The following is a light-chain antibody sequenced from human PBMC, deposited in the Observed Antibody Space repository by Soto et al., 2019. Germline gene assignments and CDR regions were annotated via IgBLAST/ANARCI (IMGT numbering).Light chain of an antibody. Sequence: QSALTQPASVSGSPGQSITISCTGTSSDVGGYDYVSWYQQHPGKAPKLMIYAVTNRPSGVSNRFSGSKSGNTASLTISGLQAEDEADYYCISYASINTYVFGTGTKVTVL. V-gene: IGLV2-14*01. CDR3: ISYASINTYV. J-gene: IGLJ1*01. CDR1: SSDVGGYDY. CDR2: AVT.